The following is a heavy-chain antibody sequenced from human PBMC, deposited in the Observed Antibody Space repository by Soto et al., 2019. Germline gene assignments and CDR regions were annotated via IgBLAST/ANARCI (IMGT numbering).Heavy chain of an antibody. CDR3: ARGVENIVVVLDVFGYYGMDV. Sequence: GASVKVSCKASGYSFTSYPIYWVRQAPGQRLEWMGWINAGNGNTKYSQKLQGRVTFTGDTSASTAHMELSSLRSEDTAVYFCARGVENIVVVLDVFGYYGMDVWGQGTTVTVYS. V-gene: IGHV1-3*01. J-gene: IGHJ6*02. CDR2: INAGNGNT. D-gene: IGHD2-2*01. CDR1: GYSFTSYP.